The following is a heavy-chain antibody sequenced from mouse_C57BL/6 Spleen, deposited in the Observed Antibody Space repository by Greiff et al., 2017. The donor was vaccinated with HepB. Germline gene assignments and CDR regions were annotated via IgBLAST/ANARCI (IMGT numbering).Heavy chain of an antibody. CDR1: GYTFTEYT. V-gene: IGHV1-62-2*01. CDR3: ARHKDGSYFDY. CDR2: FNPGSGSI. J-gene: IGHJ2*01. Sequence: QVQLQQSGAELVKPGASVKLSCKASGYTFTEYTIHWVKQRSGQGLEWIGWFNPGSGSIQYNEKFKDKATLTADKSSSTVYMELSSWTSEDAAVYYCARHKDGSYFDYWGQGTTLTVSS.